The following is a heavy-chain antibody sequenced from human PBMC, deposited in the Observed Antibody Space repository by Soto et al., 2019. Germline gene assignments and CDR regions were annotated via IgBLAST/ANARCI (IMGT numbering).Heavy chain of an antibody. Sequence: QVQLVQSGAEVKKPGASVKVSCKASGYTFTSYGISWVRQAPGQGLEWMGWISAYNGNTKYAQKLQGRVTMTTDTPTGKAYRGLGGLRSDDTAVYYCARDSPPVDYWGQGTLVTFSS. CDR2: ISAYNGNT. J-gene: IGHJ4*02. CDR1: GYTFTSYG. V-gene: IGHV1-18*01. CDR3: ARDSPPVDY.